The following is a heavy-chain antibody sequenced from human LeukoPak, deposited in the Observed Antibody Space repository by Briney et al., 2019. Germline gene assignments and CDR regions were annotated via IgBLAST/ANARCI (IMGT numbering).Heavy chain of an antibody. J-gene: IGHJ6*02. CDR1: GFTFSSYW. CDR3: ARVVDSSSWYLYYYYGMDV. D-gene: IGHD6-13*01. CDR2: IKQDGSER. V-gene: IGHV3-7*01. Sequence: GGSLRLSCAASGFTFSSYWMSWVRQAPGKGLEWVANIKQDGSERYYVDSVKGRFTISRDNAKNSLYLQMNSLRAEDTAVYYCARVVDSSSWYLYYYYGMDVWGQGTTVTVSS.